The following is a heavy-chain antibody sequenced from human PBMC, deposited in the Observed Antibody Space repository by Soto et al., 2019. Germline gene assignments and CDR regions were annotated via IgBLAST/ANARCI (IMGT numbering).Heavy chain of an antibody. D-gene: IGHD3-10*01. CDR2: IIPIFGTA. Sequence: QVQLVQSGAEVKKPGSSVKVSCKASGGTFSSYAISWVRQAPGQGLEWMGGIIPIFGTANYAQKFQGRVTITADESTSTAYMERSSLRSEDTAVYYCASGVRGDERYYYYGMDVWGQGTTVTVS. CDR3: ASGVRGDERYYYYGMDV. V-gene: IGHV1-69*01. CDR1: GGTFSSYA. J-gene: IGHJ6*02.